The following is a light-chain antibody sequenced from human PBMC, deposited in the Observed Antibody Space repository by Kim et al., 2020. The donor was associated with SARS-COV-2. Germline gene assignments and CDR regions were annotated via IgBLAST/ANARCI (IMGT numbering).Light chain of an antibody. CDR3: AAWDDSLNRPI. J-gene: IGLJ2*01. Sequence: GQWVTISCSGSSSNLGSNAVNWYQPLPETARKLLIYASHPRPSGVPDRFSGSKSGTSASLAIRGLQSDDEADYLCAAWDDSLNRPIFGGGTQLTVL. V-gene: IGLV1-44*01. CDR1: SSNLGSNA. CDR2: ASH.